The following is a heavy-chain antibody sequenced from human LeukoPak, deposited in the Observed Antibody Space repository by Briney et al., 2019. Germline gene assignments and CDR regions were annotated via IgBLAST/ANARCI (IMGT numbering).Heavy chain of an antibody. CDR1: GFTFRNYA. D-gene: IGHD3-22*01. Sequence: GGSLRLSCAASGFTFRNYAMGWVRQAPGKGLEWVSVISAADGDNTYYADSVKGRFSISRDNSNYMLHLQMNSLRAEDTAVFYCAKFKGHYYYDSSGYCDNWGQGTLVTVSS. J-gene: IGHJ4*02. CDR3: AKFKGHYYYDSSGYCDN. CDR2: ISAADGDNT. V-gene: IGHV3-23*01.